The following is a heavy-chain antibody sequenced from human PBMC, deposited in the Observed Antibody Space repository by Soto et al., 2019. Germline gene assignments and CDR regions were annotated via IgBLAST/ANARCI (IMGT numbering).Heavy chain of an antibody. V-gene: IGHV3-53*01. CDR1: GFTFSSNY. D-gene: IGHD3-22*01. Sequence: WWSLRLCCAASGFTFSSNYMSWFRQAPGKGLEWVSVIYSGGSTYYADSVKGRFTISRDNSKNTLYLQMNSLRAEDTAVYYCARLKYYYDSSGSSFDYWGQGTLVTVSS. J-gene: IGHJ4*02. CDR2: IYSGGST. CDR3: ARLKYYYDSSGSSFDY.